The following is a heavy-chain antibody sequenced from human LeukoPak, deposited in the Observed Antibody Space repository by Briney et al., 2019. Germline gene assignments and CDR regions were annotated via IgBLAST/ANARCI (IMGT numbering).Heavy chain of an antibody. CDR3: ARDGKHSGSYYYYYMDV. CDR2: ISSSSSYI. V-gene: IGHV3-21*01. Sequence: PGGSLGLSCAASGFTFSSYSMNWVRQAPGKGLEWVSSISSSSSYIYYADSVKGRFTISRDNAKNSLYLQMNSLRAEDTAVYYCARDGKHSGSYYYYYMDVWGKGTTVTVSS. D-gene: IGHD1-26*01. CDR1: GFTFSSYS. J-gene: IGHJ6*03.